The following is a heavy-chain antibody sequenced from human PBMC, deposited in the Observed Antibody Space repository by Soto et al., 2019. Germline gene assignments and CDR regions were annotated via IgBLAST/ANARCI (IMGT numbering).Heavy chain of an antibody. CDR2: IWYDGSNK. CDR3: ARDLNNARFDP. CDR1: GFTFSTYG. D-gene: IGHD2-2*01. Sequence: QVQLVELGGGVVQPGRPLRLSCAASGFTFSTYGRPWVRQAPAKGLEWVAVIWYDGSNKYYADSVKGRFTISRDNSKNTLYLQMNSLRAEDTAVYYCARDLNNARFDPWGQGTLVTVSS. J-gene: IGHJ5*02. V-gene: IGHV3-33*01.